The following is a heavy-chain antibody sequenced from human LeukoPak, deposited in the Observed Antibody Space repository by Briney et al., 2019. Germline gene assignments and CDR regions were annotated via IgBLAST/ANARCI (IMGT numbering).Heavy chain of an antibody. D-gene: IGHD2-2*01. Sequence: ASVKVSCKASGYTFTGYHMHWVRQAPGQGLEWMGRINPNSGDSNYAQKFQGRVTMTRDTSISTAYMELSRLRSDDTAVYYCARDYCSSTSCLFDYWGQGTLVTVSS. CDR3: ARDYCSSTSCLFDY. J-gene: IGHJ4*02. CDR2: INPNSGDS. V-gene: IGHV1-2*06. CDR1: GYTFTGYH.